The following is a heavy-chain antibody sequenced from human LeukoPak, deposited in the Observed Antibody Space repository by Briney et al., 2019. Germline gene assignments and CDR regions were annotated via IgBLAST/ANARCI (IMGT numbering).Heavy chain of an antibody. D-gene: IGHD1-14*01. CDR1: GITFGDYA. J-gene: IGHJ4*02. CDR2: IRVKAFGRTT. CDR3: TRDHNNVFDY. Sequence: GVSLRLYCTASGITFGDYAVSWVRQAPGKGLEWVSFIRVKAFGRTTEYAASVKVRFTISRDDANNIAYLQMNSLKTEDTAVYFCTRDHNNVFDYWGQGTLVTVSS. V-gene: IGHV3-49*04.